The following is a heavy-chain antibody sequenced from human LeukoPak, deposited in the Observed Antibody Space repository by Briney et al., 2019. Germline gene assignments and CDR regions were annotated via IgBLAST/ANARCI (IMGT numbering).Heavy chain of an antibody. V-gene: IGHV3-64*01. Sequence: PGGSLRLSCAASGFTFSIYTMHWVRQAPGKGLEYVSAISGDGGRIYYANSVKGRFIISRDNSKNTVYLQMGSLRIEDTAVYYCATHPEVENPWGRGTLVTVSS. J-gene: IGHJ5*02. CDR2: ISGDGGRI. CDR3: ATHPEVENP. D-gene: IGHD1-14*01. CDR1: GFTFSIYT.